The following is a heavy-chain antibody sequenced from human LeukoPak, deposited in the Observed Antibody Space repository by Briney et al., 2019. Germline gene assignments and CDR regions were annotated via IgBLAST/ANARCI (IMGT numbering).Heavy chain of an antibody. J-gene: IGHJ6*03. CDR1: GYSISSGYY. Sequence: KPSETLSLTCTVSGYSISSGYYWSWIRQPPGKGLEWIGEINHSGSTNYNPSLKSRVTISVDTSKNQFSLKLSSVTAADTAVYYCARLGGYSYGLLYRNYYYYMDVWGKGTTVTISS. V-gene: IGHV4-38-2*02. CDR2: INHSGST. CDR3: ARLGGYSYGLLYRNYYYYMDV. D-gene: IGHD5-18*01.